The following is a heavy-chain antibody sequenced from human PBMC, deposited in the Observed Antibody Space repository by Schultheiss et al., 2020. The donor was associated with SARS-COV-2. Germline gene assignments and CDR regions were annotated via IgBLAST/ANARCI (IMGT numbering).Heavy chain of an antibody. CDR3: ARQDYTNYVDYYGMDV. Sequence: SETLSLTCAVSGGSISSSNWWSWVRQPPGKGLEWIGSIYHSGRTYYNLSVKSRVTISVDTSKNQFSLKVSSVTAADTAVYYCARQDYTNYVDYYGMDVWGQGTTVTVSS. CDR1: GGSISSSNW. V-gene: IGHV4-4*02. D-gene: IGHD4-11*01. J-gene: IGHJ6*02. CDR2: IYHSGRT.